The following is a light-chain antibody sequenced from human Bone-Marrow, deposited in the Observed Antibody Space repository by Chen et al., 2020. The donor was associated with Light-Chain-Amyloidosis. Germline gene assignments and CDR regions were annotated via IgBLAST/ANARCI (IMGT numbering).Light chain of an antibody. J-gene: IGLJ3*02. CDR3: QVWDRSSDRPV. V-gene: IGLV3-21*02. CDR1: NMGSTS. Sequence: SYVLTQPSSVSTAPGQLASSACGGNNMGSTSVHRYPQTPCHAPLLVVYDDSDRPSCIPGRLAGSTSGNTATLTISRVEAGDEADYYWQVWDRSSDRPVFGGGTKLTVL. CDR2: DDS.